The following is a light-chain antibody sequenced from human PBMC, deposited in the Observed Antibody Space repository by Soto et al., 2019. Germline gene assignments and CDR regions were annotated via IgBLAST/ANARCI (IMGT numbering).Light chain of an antibody. Sequence: DIQMTQSPSSVSASVGDRVTITCRSSEDISTWLAWYQQKPGKAPKLLIYAASSLQSGVPSRFSGSGSGTDFTLTISSLQPADFATYYCQHADSFPLITFGQGTRL. J-gene: IGKJ5*01. CDR2: AAS. CDR3: QHADSFPLIT. V-gene: IGKV1-12*01. CDR1: EDISTW.